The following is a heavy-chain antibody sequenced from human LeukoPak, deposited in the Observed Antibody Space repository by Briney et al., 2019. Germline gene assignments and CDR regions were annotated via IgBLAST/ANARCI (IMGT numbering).Heavy chain of an antibody. CDR3: AKGKDSSGYSFDY. CDR1: GFTVSGNY. D-gene: IGHD3-22*01. J-gene: IGHJ4*02. CDR2: IYSGGTT. Sequence: GGSLRLSCAASGFTVSGNYMSWVRQAPGKRLEWVSLIYSGGTTYYADSVKGRFTISRDNSKNTLYLQMNSLRAEDTAVYYCAKGKDSSGYSFDYWGQGTLVTVSS. V-gene: IGHV3-53*01.